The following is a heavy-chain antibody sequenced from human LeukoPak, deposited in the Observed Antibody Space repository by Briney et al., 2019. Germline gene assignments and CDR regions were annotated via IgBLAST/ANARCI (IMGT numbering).Heavy chain of an antibody. D-gene: IGHD2-21*02. CDR2: INHSGST. CDR3: ARFIVVVTAKSSHYFDY. Sequence: PSETLSLTCAVYGGSFSGYYWSWIRQPPGKGLEWIGEINHSGSTNYNPSLKSRVTISVDTSKNQFSLKLSSVTAADTAVYYCARFIVVVTAKSSHYFDYWGQGTLVTVSS. J-gene: IGHJ4*02. CDR1: GGSFSGYY. V-gene: IGHV4-34*01.